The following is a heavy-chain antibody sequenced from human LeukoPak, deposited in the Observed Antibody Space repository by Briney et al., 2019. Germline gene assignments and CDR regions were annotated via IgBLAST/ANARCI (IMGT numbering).Heavy chain of an antibody. CDR3: ARDLVADTAMVPVPYGMDV. Sequence: GASVKVSCKASGGTFSSYAISWVRQAPGQGLEWMGRIIPILGIANYAQKFQGRVTITADKSTSTAYMELSSLRSEDTAVYYCARDLVADTAMVPVPYGMDVWGQGTTVTVSS. CDR2: IIPILGIA. D-gene: IGHD5-18*01. V-gene: IGHV1-69*04. CDR1: GGTFSSYA. J-gene: IGHJ6*02.